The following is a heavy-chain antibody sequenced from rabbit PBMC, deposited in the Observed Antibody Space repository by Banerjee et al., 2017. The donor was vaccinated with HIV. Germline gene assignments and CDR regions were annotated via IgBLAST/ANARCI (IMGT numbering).Heavy chain of an antibody. J-gene: IGHJ4*01. CDR2: IDTGTGNT. V-gene: IGHV1S40*01. Sequence: QSLEESGGDLVKPGASLTLTCTASGFSFSSGYYMCWVRQAPGKGLEWIACIDTGTGNTYYASWAKGRFTISKTSSTTVTLQMTSLTAADTATYFCTRRGSGSSSGYYFNLWGPGTLVTVS. CDR3: TRRGSGSSSGYYFNL. D-gene: IGHD1-1*01. CDR1: GFSFSSGYY.